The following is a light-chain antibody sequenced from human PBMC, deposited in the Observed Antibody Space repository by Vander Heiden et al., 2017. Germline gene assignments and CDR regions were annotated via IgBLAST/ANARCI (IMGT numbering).Light chain of an antibody. J-gene: IGLJ3*02. Sequence: QSVLTQPPSASGTPGQRVTISCSGSSSNIGSNTVNWYQQLPGTAPKLLILRNNQRPSGVPDRFSGSKSGTSATLAISGLQSEDEADYYGAAWDDSLNGCVFGGGAQVTVI. CDR1: SSNIGSNT. CDR2: RNN. CDR3: AAWDDSLNGCV. V-gene: IGLV1-44*01.